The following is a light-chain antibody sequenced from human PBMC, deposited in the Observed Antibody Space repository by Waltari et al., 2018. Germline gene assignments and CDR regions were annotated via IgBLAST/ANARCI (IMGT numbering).Light chain of an antibody. CDR1: SSDVGGYNY. CDR2: DVS. J-gene: IGLJ2*01. V-gene: IGLV2-14*01. Sequence: QSALTQPASVSGSPGQSITISCTGTSSDVGGYNYVSWYQQHPGKAPKLMIYDVSNRPSGLSTRFSGSKSGNTASLTISGLQAEDEADYYCSSYTSSSTPVVFGGGTKLTVL. CDR3: SSYTSSSTPVV.